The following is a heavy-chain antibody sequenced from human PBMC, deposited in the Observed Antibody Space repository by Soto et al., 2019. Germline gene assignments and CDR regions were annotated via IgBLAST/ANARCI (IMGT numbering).Heavy chain of an antibody. V-gene: IGHV3-23*01. D-gene: IGHD2-15*01. Sequence: XGSLRLSCAAAGFTFSSYAMGWVRQGPGKGLEWVAVVSIGGSTHYADSVRGRFTISRDNSKNTLSLQMNSLTAEDTAVYFCAKRRGAGGHFDYWGHGALVTVSS. CDR2: VSIGGST. J-gene: IGHJ4*01. CDR1: GFTFSSYA. CDR3: AKRRGAGGHFDY.